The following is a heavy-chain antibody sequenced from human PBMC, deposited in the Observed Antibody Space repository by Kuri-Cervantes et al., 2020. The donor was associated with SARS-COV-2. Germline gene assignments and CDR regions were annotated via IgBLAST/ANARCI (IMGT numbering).Heavy chain of an antibody. CDR1: GGSISSGSYY. J-gene: IGHJ5*02. D-gene: IGHD7-27*01. Sequence: SETLSLTCTVSGGSISSGSYYWSWIRQPAGKGLEWIGRIYTSGSTNYNPSLKSRVTISVDTSKNQFSLKLTSVTAADTAVYYCASGTGDLDQWGQGTLVTVSS. CDR2: IYTSGST. CDR3: ASGTGDLDQ. V-gene: IGHV4-61*02.